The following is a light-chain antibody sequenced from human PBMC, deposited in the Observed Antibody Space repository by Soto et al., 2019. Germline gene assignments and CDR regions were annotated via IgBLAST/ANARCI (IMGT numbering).Light chain of an antibody. CDR3: TSWTTSTTLI. Sequence: SAVTQPASVSGSPGQSITISCTGTSSDIGAYNFVSWYQQHPGKAPKLMLYDVNIRPSGVSNRFSGSKSGNTASLTISGLQAEDEADYHCTSWTTSTTLIFGGGTKVTVL. CDR2: DVN. CDR1: SSDIGAYNF. V-gene: IGLV2-14*03. J-gene: IGLJ2*01.